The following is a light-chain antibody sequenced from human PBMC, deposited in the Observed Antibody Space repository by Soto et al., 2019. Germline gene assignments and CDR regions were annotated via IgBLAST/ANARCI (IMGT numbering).Light chain of an antibody. Sequence: SYELTQPLSVSVALGPTARITCGGNNIGSKNVHWYQQKPGQAPVLVIYRDSNRPSGIPERFSGSNSGNTATLTISRAQAGDEADSYCQVWDSSTYVFGTGTKLTVL. CDR3: QVWDSSTYV. CDR2: RDS. J-gene: IGLJ1*01. V-gene: IGLV3-9*01. CDR1: NIGSKN.